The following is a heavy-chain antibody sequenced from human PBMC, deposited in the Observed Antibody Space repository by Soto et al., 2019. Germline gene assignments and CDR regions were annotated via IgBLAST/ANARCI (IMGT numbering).Heavy chain of an antibody. D-gene: IGHD2-15*01. CDR1: GFTFSSYA. Sequence: GGSLRHSCASSGFTFSSYAMIWVRQAPGKGLEWVSAISGSGGSTYYADSVKGRFTISRDNSKNTLYLQMNSLRAEDTAVYYCAKDSCSGGSCPTDYWGQGTLVTVSS. J-gene: IGHJ4*02. CDR3: AKDSCSGGSCPTDY. CDR2: ISGSGGST. V-gene: IGHV3-23*01.